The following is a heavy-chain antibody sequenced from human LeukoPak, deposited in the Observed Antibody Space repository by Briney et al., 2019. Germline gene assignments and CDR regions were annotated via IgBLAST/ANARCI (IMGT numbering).Heavy chain of an antibody. Sequence: SETLSLTCTVSGGSISSSSYYWGWIRQPPGKGLEWIGSIYYSGSTYYNPSLKSRVTISVDTSKNQFSLKLSSVTAADTAVYYCAILTYYYDSSGSGPSYAFDIWGQGTMVTVSS. CDR2: IYYSGST. V-gene: IGHV4-39*07. J-gene: IGHJ3*02. D-gene: IGHD3-22*01. CDR3: AILTYYYDSSGSGPSYAFDI. CDR1: GGSISSSSYY.